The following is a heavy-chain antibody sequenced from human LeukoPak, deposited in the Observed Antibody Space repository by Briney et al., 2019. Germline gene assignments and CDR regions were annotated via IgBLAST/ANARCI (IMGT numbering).Heavy chain of an antibody. CDR3: ARSSSFPDDAFDN. J-gene: IGHJ3*02. D-gene: IGHD2/OR15-2a*01. CDR2: IYSGGST. Sequence: GGSLRLSCAASGFTVSSNYMSWVRQAPGKGLEWVSVIYSGGSTYYADSVKGRFTISRDNSKNTLYLQMNSLRAEDTAVYYCARSSSFPDDAFDNWGQGTMVTVSS. V-gene: IGHV3-66*01. CDR1: GFTVSSNY.